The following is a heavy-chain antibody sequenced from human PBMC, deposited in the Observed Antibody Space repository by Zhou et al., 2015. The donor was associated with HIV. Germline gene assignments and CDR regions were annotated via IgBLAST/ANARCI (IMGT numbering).Heavy chain of an antibody. CDR1: GGTFSSYA. D-gene: IGHD3-10*01. V-gene: IGHV1-69*12. CDR3: ARGLLGVRGTDYYGMDV. Sequence: QVQLVQSGAEVKKPGSSVKVSCKASGGTFSSYAISWVRQAPGQGLEWMGGIIPIFGTANYAQKFQGRVTITADESTSTAYMELSSLRSEDTAVYYCARGLLGVRGTDYYGMDVWGQGTTVTVSS. J-gene: IGHJ6*02. CDR2: IIPIFGTA.